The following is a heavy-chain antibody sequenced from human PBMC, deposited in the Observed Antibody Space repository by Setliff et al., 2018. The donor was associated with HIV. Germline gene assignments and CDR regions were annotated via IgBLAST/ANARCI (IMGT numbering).Heavy chain of an antibody. J-gene: IGHJ4*02. Sequence: SETLSLTCAVYGGSFSGYYWSWIRQPPGKGLEWIGEISHSGSTNYNPFLKSRVTISVDTSKNQFSLKLSSVTAADTAVYYCASGITGTTGDYWGQGTLVTVSS. CDR3: ASGITGTTGDY. CDR1: GGSFSGYY. D-gene: IGHD1-7*01. CDR2: ISHSGST. V-gene: IGHV4-34*01.